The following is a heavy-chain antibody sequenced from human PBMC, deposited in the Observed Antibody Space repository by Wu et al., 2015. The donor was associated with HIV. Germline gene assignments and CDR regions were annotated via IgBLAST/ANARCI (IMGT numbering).Heavy chain of an antibody. CDR1: GGTFSYA. J-gene: IGHJ4*02. V-gene: IGHV1-69*05. CDR2: IIPIFGTA. Sequence: QVQLVQSGTEVKKPGSSVKVSCKASGGTFSYAVNWVRQAPGQGLEWMGGIIPIFGTANYAQKFQGRVTITTDESTSTAYMELSSLRSEDTAVYYCASGGTYSSSWYSPGAGTFDYWGQGTLVTVSS. D-gene: IGHD6-13*01. CDR3: ASGGTYSSSWYSPGAGTFDY.